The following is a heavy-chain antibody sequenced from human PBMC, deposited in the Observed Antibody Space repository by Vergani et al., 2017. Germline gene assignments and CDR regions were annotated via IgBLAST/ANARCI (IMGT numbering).Heavy chain of an antibody. CDR2: IYYSGST. Sequence: QLQLQESGPGLVKPSATLSLTCTVSGGSISSSSYYWGWIRQPPGKGLEWIGSIYYSGSTYYNPSLKSRVTISVDTSKNQFSLKLSSVTAAEPAVYYCARHSSSPEGNWFDPWGQGTLTVSS. V-gene: IGHV4-39*01. CDR1: GGSISSSSYY. J-gene: IGHJ5*02. D-gene: IGHD6-6*01. CDR3: ARHSSSPEGNWFDP.